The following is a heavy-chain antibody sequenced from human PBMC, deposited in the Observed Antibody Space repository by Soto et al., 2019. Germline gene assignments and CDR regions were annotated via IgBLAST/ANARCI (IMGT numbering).Heavy chain of an antibody. CDR3: ASGLGYGRFNWFGP. D-gene: IGHD3-3*01. CDR2: SNHGGRT. CDR1: GGSFSGYN. V-gene: IGHV4-34*01. J-gene: IGHJ5*02. Sequence: VQLQQWGAGLLKPSETLSLTCAVSGGSFSGYNWSWIRQPPGMGLGWIGESNHGGRTNYNPSLKSRVTVPVHRSRNKFALKRSSVAPADTAVYYCASGLGYGRFNWFGPWGQGSLVTASS.